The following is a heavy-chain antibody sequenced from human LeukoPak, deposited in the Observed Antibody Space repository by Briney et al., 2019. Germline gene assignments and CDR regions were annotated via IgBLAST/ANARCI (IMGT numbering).Heavy chain of an antibody. J-gene: IGHJ4*02. CDR3: AKGVTSGWYVFDY. D-gene: IGHD6-19*01. Sequence: GGSLRLSCAASGVTFSSYAMSWVRQAPGKGLEWVSAISGSGGSIEYADSVKGRFTISRDNSKNTLYLQMNSLRAEDTAVYHCAKGVTSGWYVFDYWGQGTVVTVSS. CDR2: ISGSGGSI. V-gene: IGHV3-23*01. CDR1: GVTFSSYA.